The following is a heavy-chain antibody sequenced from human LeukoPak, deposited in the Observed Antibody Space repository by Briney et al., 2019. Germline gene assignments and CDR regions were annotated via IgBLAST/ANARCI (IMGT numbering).Heavy chain of an antibody. CDR2: IYYSGST. Sequence: PSETLSLTCTVSGGSISNYYWGWIRQPPGKGLEWIGSIYYSGSTYYNPSLKSRVTISVDTSKNQFSLKLSSVTAADTAVYYCARATTRWYLDYYYYMDVWGKGTTVTVSS. CDR1: GGSISNYY. V-gene: IGHV4-39*07. D-gene: IGHD6-13*01. CDR3: ARATTRWYLDYYYYMDV. J-gene: IGHJ6*03.